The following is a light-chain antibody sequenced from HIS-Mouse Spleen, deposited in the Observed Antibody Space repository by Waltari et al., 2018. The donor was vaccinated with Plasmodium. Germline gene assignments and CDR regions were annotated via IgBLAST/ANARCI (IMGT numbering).Light chain of an antibody. Sequence: SYVLTQPPSVSVAPGQTARITCGGNNIGSKSVPWYQQKPGQAPFLVVLNDSRRPSGRPGRFSGSKSGKTATLTISGVEAGEEADYYCQVWDSSSDHPGVVFGGGTKLTVL. CDR2: NDS. V-gene: IGLV3-21*02. CDR3: QVWDSSSDHPGVV. CDR1: NIGSKS. J-gene: IGLJ2*01.